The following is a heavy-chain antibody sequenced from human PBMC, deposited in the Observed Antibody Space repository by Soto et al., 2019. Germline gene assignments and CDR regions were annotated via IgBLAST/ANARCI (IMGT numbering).Heavy chain of an antibody. V-gene: IGHV1-18*01. CDR3: AKRVRAVAGTDCQYYCGLDV. D-gene: IGHD6-19*01. J-gene: IGHJ6*02. CDR1: GYTFSTYG. CDR2: ISPYNGHT. Sequence: QVQLVQSGAEVKKPGASVKVSCKASGYTFSTYGITWVRQAPGEGLEWMGWISPYNGHTKYAQRFQGRVNMTTDTXXRPAYMELRSLRSDDTAVYYGAKRVRAVAGTDCQYYCGLDVWGQGTAVIVSS.